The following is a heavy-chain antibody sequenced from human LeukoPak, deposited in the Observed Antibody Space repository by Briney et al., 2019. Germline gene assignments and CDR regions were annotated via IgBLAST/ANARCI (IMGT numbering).Heavy chain of an antibody. J-gene: IGHJ6*03. V-gene: IGHV1-2*02. CDR1: GYTLTGYY. CDR2: INPNSGGT. CDR3: ARSIAVAGWLVRGNNYYMDV. D-gene: IGHD6-19*01. Sequence: GASGKGSCKASGYTLTGYYMQWVRQASGKGLEWMGWINPNSGGTNYAQKFQGRVTMTRDTSISTAYMELSRLRSDDTAVYYCARSIAVAGWLVRGNNYYMDVWGKGTTVTVSS.